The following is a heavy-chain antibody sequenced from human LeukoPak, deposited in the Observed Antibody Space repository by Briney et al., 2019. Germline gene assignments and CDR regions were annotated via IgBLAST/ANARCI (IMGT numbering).Heavy chain of an antibody. D-gene: IGHD1-26*01. V-gene: IGHV1-2*02. CDR3: ARLGELPV. J-gene: IGHJ4*02. CDR1: GNTFTGYD. Sequence: GASVKVSCKASGNTFTGYDVHWVRQAPGQGLEWMGLITPNGAVTNYAQNFQGRVTMTRDTSISTAYMELSRLRFDDTAVYYCARLGELPVWGQGTLVTVSS. CDR2: ITPNGAVT.